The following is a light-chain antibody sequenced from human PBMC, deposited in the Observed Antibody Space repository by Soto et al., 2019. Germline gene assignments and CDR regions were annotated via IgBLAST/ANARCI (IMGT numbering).Light chain of an antibody. CDR2: EGI. CDR3: CSYVGATTYV. CDR1: SSNIGGYNV. V-gene: IGLV2-23*01. Sequence: QSVLTQPASVSGSPGQSITISCSGTSSNIGGYNVVSWYQQHPGKVPKVIVYEGIKRPSGVSDRFSGSTSGSTASLTISGLQAEDEAEYYCCSYVGATTYVFGSGTKLTVL. J-gene: IGLJ1*01.